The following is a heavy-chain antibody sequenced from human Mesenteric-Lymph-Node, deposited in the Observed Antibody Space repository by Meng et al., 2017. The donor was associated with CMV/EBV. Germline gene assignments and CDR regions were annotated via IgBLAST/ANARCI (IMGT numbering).Heavy chain of an antibody. CDR2: INPDSHAT. Sequence: ASVKVSCKASGYTFTGYYMEWLRQAPGQGLEWMGWINPDSHATNYAQKFQGRVTMTRDTSISTLYMELTSLRSDDTAVYYCARNYYYGLDVWGQGTTVTVSS. CDR3: ARNYYYGLDV. J-gene: IGHJ6*02. V-gene: IGHV1-2*02. CDR1: GYTFTGYY.